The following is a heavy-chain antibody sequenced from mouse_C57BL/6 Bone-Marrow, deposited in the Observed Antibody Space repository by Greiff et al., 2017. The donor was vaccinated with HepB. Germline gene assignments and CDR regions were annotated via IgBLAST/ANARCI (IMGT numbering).Heavy chain of an antibody. J-gene: IGHJ2*01. CDR1: GYTFTDYY. CDR3: ARSRAKGYFDY. D-gene: IGHD3-1*01. V-gene: IGHV1-19*01. Sequence: EVKLQESGPVLVKPGASVKMSCKASGYTFTDYYMNWVKQSHGKSLEWIGVINPYNGGTSYNQKFKGKATLTVDKSSSTAYMELNSLTSEDSAVYYCARSRAKGYFDYWGQGTTLTVSS. CDR2: INPYNGGT.